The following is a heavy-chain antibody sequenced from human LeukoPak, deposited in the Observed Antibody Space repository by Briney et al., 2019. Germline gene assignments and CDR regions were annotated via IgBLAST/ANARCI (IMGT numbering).Heavy chain of an antibody. J-gene: IGHJ4*02. Sequence: SVKVSCKASGGTFSTYSISWVRQAPGQGLEWLGRIIPILGIPNYAQKFQGRVTITADESTSTAYMELSSLRSEDTAVYYCARGYCTSTSCYNDFDYWGQGTLVTVSS. CDR3: ARGYCTSTSCYNDFDY. CDR2: IIPILGIP. D-gene: IGHD2-2*02. CDR1: GGTFSTYS. V-gene: IGHV1-69*04.